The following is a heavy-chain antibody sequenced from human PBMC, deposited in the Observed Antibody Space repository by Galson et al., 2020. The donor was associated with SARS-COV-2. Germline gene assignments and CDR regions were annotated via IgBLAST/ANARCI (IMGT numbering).Heavy chain of an antibody. D-gene: IGHD2-2*01. V-gene: IGHV3-30*04. Sequence: GGSLRLSCAASGFIFSDSALHWVRQAPGKGLEWVAAMASVDTWTAYTDSVKGRFTISRDTSKSTPNLQMYSLRPEDTAIYYCVREGGTSGRASYFDSWGQGTLVTV. CDR1: GFIFSDSA. J-gene: IGHJ4*02. CDR3: VREGGTSGRASYFDS. CDR2: MASVDTWT.